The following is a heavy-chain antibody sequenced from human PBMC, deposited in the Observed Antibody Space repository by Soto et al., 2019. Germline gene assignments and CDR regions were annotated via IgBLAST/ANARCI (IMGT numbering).Heavy chain of an antibody. CDR2: ISTSGSST. CDR1: GFSFSDYY. CDR3: ANLAKNYYHYMDV. D-gene: IGHD1-26*01. Sequence: GGSLRLSCSASGFSFSDYYMSWIRQAPGKGLEWVSLISTSGSSTDYADSVKGRFTISRDNAKNSLSLQMNSLRAEDTAVYYCANLAKNYYHYMDVWGKGTTVTVSS. V-gene: IGHV3-11*01. J-gene: IGHJ6*03.